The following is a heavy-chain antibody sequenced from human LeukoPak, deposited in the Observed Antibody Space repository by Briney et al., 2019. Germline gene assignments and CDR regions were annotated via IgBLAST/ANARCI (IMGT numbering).Heavy chain of an antibody. V-gene: IGHV1-69*01. Sequence: SVKVSCKASGGTFSSYAISWVRQAPGQGLEWMGGIIPIFGTANYAQKFQGRVTITADESTSTAYMELSSLRSEGTAVYYCTTAGGATTSFDYWGQGTLVTVSS. CDR1: GGTFSSYA. J-gene: IGHJ4*02. D-gene: IGHD1-26*01. CDR3: TTAGGATTSFDY. CDR2: IIPIFGTA.